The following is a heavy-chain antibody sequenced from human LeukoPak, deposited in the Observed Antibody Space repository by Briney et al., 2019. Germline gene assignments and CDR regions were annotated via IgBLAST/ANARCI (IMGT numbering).Heavy chain of an antibody. V-gene: IGHV4-59*06. CDR2: IYYSGST. Sequence: PSETLSLTCTVSGGSISSYYWSWIRQHPGKGLEWIGYIYYSGSTYYNPSLKSRVTISVDTSKNQFSLKLSSVTAADTAVYYCARVKAKNDYGDYHNWFDPWGQGTLVTVSS. J-gene: IGHJ5*02. CDR1: GGSISSYY. CDR3: ARVKAKNDYGDYHNWFDP. D-gene: IGHD4-17*01.